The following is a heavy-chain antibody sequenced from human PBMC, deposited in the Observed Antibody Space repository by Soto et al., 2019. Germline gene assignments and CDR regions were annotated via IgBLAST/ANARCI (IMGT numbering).Heavy chain of an antibody. Sequence: EVQLLESGGGLVQPGGSLRVSCAASGFTFSSYAMSWVRQAPGKGLEWVSALSGSGGSTYYADSVKGRFTISRDNSKNTLYLQMHSLRAEDTAVYYCAKNEGPIVVDPLDYWGQGTLVTVSS. D-gene: IGHD3-22*01. CDR3: AKNEGPIVVDPLDY. V-gene: IGHV3-23*01. J-gene: IGHJ4*02. CDR1: GFTFSSYA. CDR2: LSGSGGST.